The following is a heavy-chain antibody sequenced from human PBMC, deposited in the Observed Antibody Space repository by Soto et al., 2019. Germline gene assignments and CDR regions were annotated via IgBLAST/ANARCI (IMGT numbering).Heavy chain of an antibody. CDR2: IYYSGST. V-gene: IGHV4-39*01. Sequence: QLQLQESGPGLVKPSETLSLTCTDSGGSISSSSYYWGWIRQPPGKGLEWIGSIYYSGSTYYNPSLKSRVTISVDTSKNQYSLKLSSVTAADTAVYYCARQGRLELLFDYWGQGTLVSVST. J-gene: IGHJ4*02. CDR3: ARQGRLELLFDY. CDR1: GGSISSSSYY. D-gene: IGHD1-7*01.